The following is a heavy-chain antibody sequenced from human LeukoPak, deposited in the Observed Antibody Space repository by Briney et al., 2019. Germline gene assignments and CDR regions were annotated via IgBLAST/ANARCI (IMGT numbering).Heavy chain of an antibody. CDR2: ILNDGGST. CDR1: GLTFNRYW. J-gene: IGHJ4*02. D-gene: IGHD5-18*01. V-gene: IGHV3-74*01. Sequence: GRSLRLSCAASGLTFNRYWMHWVRQAPGEGPVWVAHILNDGGSTSYADSVKGRFTISRDNAKNTLSLLMNSLRADDTAGYYCVRHNYGYDYWGQGTPVTVSS. CDR3: VRHNYGYDY.